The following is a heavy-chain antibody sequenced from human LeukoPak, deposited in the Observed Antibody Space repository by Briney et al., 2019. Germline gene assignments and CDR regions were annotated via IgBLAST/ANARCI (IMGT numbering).Heavy chain of an antibody. Sequence: GGSLRLSCAASGFTFSIYAMSWVRQAPGKGLEWVSAISGSGGSTYYADSVKGRFTISRDNSKNTLYLQMNSLRAEDTAVYYCAKGSLRFSQSLLPKYYFDYWGQGTLVTVSS. V-gene: IGHV3-23*01. D-gene: IGHD3-10*01. CDR1: GFTFSIYA. J-gene: IGHJ4*02. CDR3: AKGSLRFSQSLLPKYYFDY. CDR2: ISGSGGST.